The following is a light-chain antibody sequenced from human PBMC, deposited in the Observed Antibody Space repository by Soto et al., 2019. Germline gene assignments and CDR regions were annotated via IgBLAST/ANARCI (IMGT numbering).Light chain of an antibody. V-gene: IGKV3-20*01. CDR3: LQYGNSWGT. CDR2: AAS. CDR1: QSVSNNY. Sequence: EIVLTQSPGTLSLSPGERATLSCRASQSVSNNYLAWYQHKPGQAPRLLIYAASTRATGTPDRFSGSGSGTDFTLSISGLEPEDFAVYYCLQYGNSWGTFGPGTKVDIK. J-gene: IGKJ3*01.